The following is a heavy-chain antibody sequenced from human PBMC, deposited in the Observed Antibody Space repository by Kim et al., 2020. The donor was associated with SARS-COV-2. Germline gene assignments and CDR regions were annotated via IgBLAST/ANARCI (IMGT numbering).Heavy chain of an antibody. D-gene: IGHD3-3*01. J-gene: IGHJ4*02. V-gene: IGHV4-31*03. CDR1: GGSISSGGYY. Sequence: SETLSLTCTVSGGSISSGGYYWSWIRQHPGKGLEWIGYIYYSVSTYYNPSLKSRVTISVDTSKNQFSLKLSSVTAADTAVYYCARATTTIFGVVSEFDYWGQGTLVTVSS. CDR3: ARATTTIFGVVSEFDY. CDR2: IYYSVST.